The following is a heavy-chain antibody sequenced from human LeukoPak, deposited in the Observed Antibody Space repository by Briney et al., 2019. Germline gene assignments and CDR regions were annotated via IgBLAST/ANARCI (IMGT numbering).Heavy chain of an antibody. CDR3: ASRSSIWSGYQDTLYYFDS. Sequence: ASETLSLTCAVSGGSISSYYWSWIRQPPGKRLEWIGHIYYSGSTNYNPSLKSRVTISVDTSKNQFSLKLSSVTAADTAVYYCASRSSIWSGYQDTLYYFDSWDQGTLVTVSS. CDR1: GGSISSYY. D-gene: IGHD3-3*01. CDR2: IYYSGST. J-gene: IGHJ4*02. V-gene: IGHV4-59*01.